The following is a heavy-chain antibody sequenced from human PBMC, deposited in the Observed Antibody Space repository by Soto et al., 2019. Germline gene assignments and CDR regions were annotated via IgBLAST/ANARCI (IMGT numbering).Heavy chain of an antibody. V-gene: IGHV4-31*03. J-gene: IGHJ5*02. CDR3: ARAGGRNSVWFDP. Sequence: QVQLQESGPGLVKPSQTLSLTCTVSGGSISSGGYYWSWIRQHPGKGLEWIGFIYYSGSTYYNPSLMSRVTISVDTSKSHFSLKLNSVTASDTAVYYCARAGGRNSVWFDPWGQGTLVTVSS. CDR1: GGSISSGGYY. CDR2: IYYSGST. D-gene: IGHD2-15*01.